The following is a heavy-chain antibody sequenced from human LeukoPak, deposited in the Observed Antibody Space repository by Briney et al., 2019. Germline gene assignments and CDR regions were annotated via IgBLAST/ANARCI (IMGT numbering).Heavy chain of an antibody. J-gene: IGHJ6*02. CDR1: GYTFTGYY. CDR2: INLSGGST. CDR3: ARETATVTNYYSYYGMDV. D-gene: IGHD5-18*01. V-gene: IGHV1-46*01. Sequence: ASVKVSCKASGYTFTGYYMHWVRQAPGQGLEWMGIINLSGGSTSYAQKFQGRVTMTRDTSTSTVYMELSSLRSEDTAVYYCARETATVTNYYSYYGMDVWGQGTTVTVSS.